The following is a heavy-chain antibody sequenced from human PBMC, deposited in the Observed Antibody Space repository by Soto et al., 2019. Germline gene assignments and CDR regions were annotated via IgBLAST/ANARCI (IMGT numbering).Heavy chain of an antibody. CDR2: IYYSRST. J-gene: IGHJ4*02. CDR1: GGSISSYY. Sequence: PSETLSLTCTVSGGSISSYYWSWIRQPPGKGLEWIGYIYYSRSTNYNPSLKSRVTISVDTAKNQFSLKLSSVTAADTAVYYCASASEAPAIRGFDYWGQGTMVTVSS. D-gene: IGHD2-2*02. CDR3: ASASEAPAIRGFDY. V-gene: IGHV4-59*01.